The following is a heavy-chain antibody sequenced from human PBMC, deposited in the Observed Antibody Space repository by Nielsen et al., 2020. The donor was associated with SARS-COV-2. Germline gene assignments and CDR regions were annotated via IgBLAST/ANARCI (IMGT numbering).Heavy chain of an antibody. Sequence: GGSLRLSCTASGFTFGDYAMSWFRQAPGKGLEWVGFIRSKAYGGTTEYAASVKGRFTISRDDSKSIAYLQMNSLKTEDTAVYYCTRAFHDYGDAFDIWGQGTTVTVSS. J-gene: IGHJ3*02. CDR3: TRAFHDYGDAFDI. CDR1: GFTFGDYA. V-gene: IGHV3-49*03. CDR2: IRSKAYGGTT. D-gene: IGHD4-17*01.